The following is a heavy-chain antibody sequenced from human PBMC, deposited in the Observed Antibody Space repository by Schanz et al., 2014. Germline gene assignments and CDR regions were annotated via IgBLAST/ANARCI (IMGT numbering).Heavy chain of an antibody. CDR2: IYSGGDT. D-gene: IGHD6-19*01. Sequence: EVQLVESGGGLVQPGGSLRLSCAASGFSVSSHFMTWVRQAPGKGLEWVSLIYSGGDTNYAGSVKGRFTISRDGSKNTLYLQMNRLRAEDTAVYYCARKTDSSGTGDYWGQGTLVSVSS. CDR1: GFSVSSHF. CDR3: ARKTDSSGTGDY. V-gene: IGHV3-66*01. J-gene: IGHJ4*02.